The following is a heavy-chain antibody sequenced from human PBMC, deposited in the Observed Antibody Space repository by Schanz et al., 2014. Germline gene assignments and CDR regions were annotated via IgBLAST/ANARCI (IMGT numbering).Heavy chain of an antibody. CDR3: ARARYGLDV. J-gene: IGHJ6*02. V-gene: IGHV7-4-1*02. Sequence: QVPLVQSGAEVKKPGASVKVSCKASGYTFTGHYMHWVRQAPGQGLEWMGRINPTTGNPGYAQGFTGRFVCSFDTSVSTAYLQISGLKAEDTAVYYCARARYGLDVWGQGTTVTVSS. CDR2: INPTTGNP. CDR1: GYTFTGHY.